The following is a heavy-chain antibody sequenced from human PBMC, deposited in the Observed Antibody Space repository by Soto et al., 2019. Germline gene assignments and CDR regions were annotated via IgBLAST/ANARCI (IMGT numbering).Heavy chain of an antibody. CDR2: IIPIFGTA. D-gene: IGHD4-17*01. CDR1: GGTFSSYA. V-gene: IGHV1-69*13. Sequence: ASVKVSCKASGGTFSSYAISWVRQAPGQGLEWMGGIIPIFGTANYAQKFQGRVTITADESTSTAYMELSSLRSEGTAVYYCVKTTVTTNLDYWGQGTLVTVSS. CDR3: VKTTVTTNLDY. J-gene: IGHJ4*02.